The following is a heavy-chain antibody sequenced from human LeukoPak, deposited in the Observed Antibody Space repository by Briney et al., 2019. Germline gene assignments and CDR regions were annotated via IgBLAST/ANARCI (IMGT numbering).Heavy chain of an antibody. CDR1: GGSISSYY. CDR2: IYYSGST. CDR3: ARVAYGLDY. D-gene: IGHD3/OR15-3a*01. J-gene: IGHJ4*02. Sequence: PSETLSLTCSVSGGSISSYYWSWIRQPPGKGLEWIGYIYYSGSTNYNPSLKSRVTISVDTSKNQFSLKLSSVTAADTAVYYCARVAYGLDYWGQGTLVTVSS. V-gene: IGHV4-59*01.